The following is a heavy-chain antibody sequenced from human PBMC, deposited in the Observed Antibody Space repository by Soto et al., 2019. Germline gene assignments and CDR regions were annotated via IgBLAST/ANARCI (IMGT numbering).Heavy chain of an antibody. D-gene: IGHD3-22*01. V-gene: IGHV3-9*01. CDR2: ISWNSGSI. CDR3: AIRTMIVVGPGDFDY. Sequence: EVQLVESGGGLVQPGRSLRLSCAASGFTFDDYAMHWVRQAPGKGLEWVSGISWNSGSIGYADSVKGRFTISRDNAKNSLYLQMNSLRAEDTALYYCAIRTMIVVGPGDFDYWGQGTLVTVSS. J-gene: IGHJ4*02. CDR1: GFTFDDYA.